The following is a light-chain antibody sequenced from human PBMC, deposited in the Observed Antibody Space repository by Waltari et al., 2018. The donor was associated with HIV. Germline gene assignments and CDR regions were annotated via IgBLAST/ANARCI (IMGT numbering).Light chain of an antibody. CDR3: QQYLRTPWT. CDR2: WAS. CDR1: QSVLSSSSYRDY. Sequence: DIVMTQSPDSLAVSLGERATINCKSSQSVLSSSSYRDYLDWYQQKPGQPPKLLIYWASTRESGVPDRFSGSGSGTDFTLTISNLQAEDVAVYYCQQYLRTPWTFGQGTRVEIK. J-gene: IGKJ1*01. V-gene: IGKV4-1*01.